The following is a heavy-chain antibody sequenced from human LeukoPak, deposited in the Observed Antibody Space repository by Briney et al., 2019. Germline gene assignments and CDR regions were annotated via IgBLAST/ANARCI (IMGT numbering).Heavy chain of an antibody. J-gene: IGHJ4*02. V-gene: IGHV3-33*01. Sequence: GGPLRLSCAASGFTFSSYGMHWVRQAPGKGLEWVAVIWYDGSNKYYADSVKGRFTISRDNSKNTLYLQMNSLRAEDTAVYYCARDCSSTSCFDYWGQGTLVTVSS. CDR3: ARDCSSTSCFDY. CDR1: GFTFSSYG. CDR2: IWYDGSNK. D-gene: IGHD2-2*01.